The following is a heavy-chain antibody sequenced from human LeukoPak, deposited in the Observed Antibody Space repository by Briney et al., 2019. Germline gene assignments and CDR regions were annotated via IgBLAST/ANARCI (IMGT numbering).Heavy chain of an antibody. CDR2: INHSGST. CDR3: ARGGMTIFGVVIGRAFDY. CDR1: GGSFSGYY. V-gene: IGHV4-34*01. D-gene: IGHD3-3*01. Sequence: PSETLSLTCAVYGGSFSGYYWSWIRQPPGKGLEWIGEINHSGSTNYNPSLKSRVTISVDTSKNQFSLKLSSVTAADTAVYYCARGGMTIFGVVIGRAFDYWGQGTLVTVSS. J-gene: IGHJ4*02.